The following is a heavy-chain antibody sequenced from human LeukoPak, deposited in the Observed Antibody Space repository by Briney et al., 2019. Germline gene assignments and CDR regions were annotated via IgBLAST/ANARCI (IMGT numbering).Heavy chain of an antibody. CDR3: AKDLYGSGSYYNPIGY. J-gene: IGHJ4*02. CDR2: ISHSGGSA. CDR1: GFTFSDYY. Sequence: QPGGSLRLSCAASGFTFSDYYMSWIRQAPGKGLEWVSGISHSGGSAYYADSVKGRFTISRDNSKNTLYLQMNSLRAEDTAVYYCAKDLYGSGSYYNPIGYWGQGTLVTVSS. D-gene: IGHD3-10*01. V-gene: IGHV3-23*01.